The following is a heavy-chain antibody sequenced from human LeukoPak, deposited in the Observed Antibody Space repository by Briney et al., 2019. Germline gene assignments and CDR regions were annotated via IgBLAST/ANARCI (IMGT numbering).Heavy chain of an antibody. D-gene: IGHD2-15*01. V-gene: IGHV3-7*01. J-gene: IGHJ3*01. CDR3: ARSEVATFRDAFDV. CDR2: IKEDGSEK. CDR1: RFTFSDYY. Sequence: GGPLRLSCAASRFTFSDYYMTWVRQAPGRGLEWVANIKEDGSEKNYVDSVKGRFTISRDNAKNSVYLLLNSLTPEDTAVYYCARSEVATFRDAFDVWGQGTMVTVSS.